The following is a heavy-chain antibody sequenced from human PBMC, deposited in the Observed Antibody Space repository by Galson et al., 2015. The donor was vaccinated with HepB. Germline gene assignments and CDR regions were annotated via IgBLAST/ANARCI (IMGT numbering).Heavy chain of an antibody. CDR3: AKNPGRFDFWSGYYT. V-gene: IGHV3-23*01. J-gene: IGHJ5*02. CDR2: ISGSGGST. CDR1: GFTFSSYA. Sequence: SLRLSCAASGFTFSSYAMSWVRQAPGKGLEWVSGISGSGGSTYYADSVKGRFTISRDNSKNTLYLQMSSLRAEDTAVYYCAKNPGRFDFWSGYYTWGQGTLVTVSS. D-gene: IGHD3-3*01.